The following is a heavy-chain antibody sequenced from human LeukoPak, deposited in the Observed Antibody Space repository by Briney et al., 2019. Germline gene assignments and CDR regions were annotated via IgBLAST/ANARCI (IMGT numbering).Heavy chain of an antibody. CDR1: GFTFSSYA. CDR2: ISGSGGST. Sequence: GGSLRLSCAASGFTFSSYAMSWVRQAPGKGLEWVSAISGSGGSTYCADSVKGRFTISRDNSKNTLYLQMNSLRAEDTAVYYCAKPRRKDYDILTGYNYWGQGTLVTVSS. CDR3: AKPRRKDYDILTGYNY. D-gene: IGHD3-9*01. J-gene: IGHJ4*02. V-gene: IGHV3-23*01.